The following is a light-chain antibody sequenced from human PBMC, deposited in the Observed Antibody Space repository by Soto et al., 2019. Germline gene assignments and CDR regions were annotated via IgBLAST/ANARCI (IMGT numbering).Light chain of an antibody. J-gene: IGKJ5*01. CDR2: GAS. V-gene: IGKV3-20*01. CDR3: QQYGSSST. CDR1: QSVSSSY. Sequence: LNPSPGPLSLSPGERAPLSCRASQSVSSSYLAWYQQKPGQAPRLLIYGASSRPTGIPDRFSGSGSGTDFTLTISRLEPEDFAVYYCQQYGSSSTFGQGTRLEIK.